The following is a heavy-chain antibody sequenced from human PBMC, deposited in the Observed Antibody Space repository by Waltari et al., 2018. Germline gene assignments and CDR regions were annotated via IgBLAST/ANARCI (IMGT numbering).Heavy chain of an antibody. J-gene: IGHJ4*02. CDR2: IWYDGSNK. CDR3: AREGEGISSLDF. V-gene: IGHV3-33*08. CDR1: GFTFSSYG. D-gene: IGHD6-6*01. Sequence: QVQLVESGGGVVQPGRSLRLSCAASGFTFSSYGMHWVRQAPGKGLEWVAVIWYDGSNKYYADSVQGRFTIARDNSKNTLCLQMDSLRTEDTAVYYCAREGEGISSLDFWGQGTLVAVSS.